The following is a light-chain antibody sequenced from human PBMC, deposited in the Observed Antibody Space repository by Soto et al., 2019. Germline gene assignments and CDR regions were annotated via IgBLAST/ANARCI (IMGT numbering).Light chain of an antibody. Sequence: EIVMTQSPATLSVSPWEGATLSCRASQSVSSKLAWYQQKPGQAPRLLIYGASTRATGIPARFSGSGSGTEFTLTISSLQSEDFAIYYCQQYHNWPPITFGQGTRLEIK. CDR3: QQYHNWPPIT. V-gene: IGKV3-15*01. CDR2: GAS. CDR1: QSVSSK. J-gene: IGKJ5*01.